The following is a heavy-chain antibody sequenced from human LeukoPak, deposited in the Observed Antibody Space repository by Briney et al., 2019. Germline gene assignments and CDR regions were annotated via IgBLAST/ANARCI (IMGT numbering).Heavy chain of an antibody. CDR2: INPNSGGT. V-gene: IGHV1-2*02. CDR1: GYTFTGYY. D-gene: IGHD3-22*01. Sequence: ASVKVSCKASGYTFTGYYMHWVRQAPGQGLEWMGWINPNSGGTNYAQKFQGRVTMTRDTSISTAYMELSRLRSDDTAVYYCARALKYYDSSGYYMDVWGKGTTVTVSS. J-gene: IGHJ6*03. CDR3: ARALKYYDSSGYYMDV.